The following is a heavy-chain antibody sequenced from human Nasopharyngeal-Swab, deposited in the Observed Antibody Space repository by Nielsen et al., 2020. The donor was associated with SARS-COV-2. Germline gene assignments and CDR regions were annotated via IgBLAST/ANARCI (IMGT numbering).Heavy chain of an antibody. D-gene: IGHD3-22*01. CDR3: AKDYGQGYDSSRYFDY. J-gene: IGHJ4*02. Sequence: GGFLRLSCAASGFTFSSYAMSWVRQAPGKGLEWVSAISGSGGSTYYADSVKGRFTISRDNSKNTLYLQMNSLRAEDTAVYYCAKDYGQGYDSSRYFDYWGQGTLVTVSS. V-gene: IGHV3-23*01. CDR2: ISGSGGST. CDR1: GFTFSSYA.